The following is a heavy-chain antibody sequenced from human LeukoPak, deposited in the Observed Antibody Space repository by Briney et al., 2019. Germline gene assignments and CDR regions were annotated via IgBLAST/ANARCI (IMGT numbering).Heavy chain of an antibody. CDR2: IRYDGSNK. D-gene: IGHD3-16*01. V-gene: IGHV3-30*02. Sequence: GGSLRLSCAASGFTFSSYGMHWVRQAPGKGLEWVAFIRYDGSNKYYADSVKGRFTISRDNSKNTLYLQMNSLRAEDTAVYYCAKDRNDYVWGSYTPAFDIWGQGTMVTVSS. J-gene: IGHJ3*02. CDR1: GFTFSSYG. CDR3: AKDRNDYVWGSYTPAFDI.